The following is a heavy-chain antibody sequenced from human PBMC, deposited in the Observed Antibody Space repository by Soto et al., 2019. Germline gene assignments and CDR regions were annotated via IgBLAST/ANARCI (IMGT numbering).Heavy chain of an antibody. V-gene: IGHV3-74*01. D-gene: IGHD2-8*01. CDR2: INSDGIST. CDR3: ASQAQWYSGMDV. Sequence: EVQLVESGGGLVQPGGSLRLSCAASGFTFSNYWMHWVRQAPGKGLVWVSRINSDGISTTYADSVKGRFTISRDNAKNTLYLQMNSLRVEDTAVYYCASQAQWYSGMDVWGQGTTVTVSS. CDR1: GFTFSNYW. J-gene: IGHJ6*02.